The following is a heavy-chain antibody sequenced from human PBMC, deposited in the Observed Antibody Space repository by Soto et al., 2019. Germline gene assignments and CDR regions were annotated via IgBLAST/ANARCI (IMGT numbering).Heavy chain of an antibody. V-gene: IGHV3-15*01. Sequence: EVQLVESGGGLVKPGGSLRLSCAASGLTVSNTWMSWVRQAPGQGLQWVGRIKSQTAGGIRDYAAPVKGRFTISRDDSENTLYLQMNSLKTEDTAMYYCTREGGGGSGGDFEIWGQGTMVTVSS. CDR1: GLTVSNTW. J-gene: IGHJ3*02. D-gene: IGHD2-21*01. CDR3: TREGGGGSGGDFEI. CDR2: IKSQTAGGIR.